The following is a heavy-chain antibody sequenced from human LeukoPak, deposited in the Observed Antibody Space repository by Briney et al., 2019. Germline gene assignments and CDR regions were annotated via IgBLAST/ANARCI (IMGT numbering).Heavy chain of an antibody. J-gene: IGHJ4*02. Sequence: PGGSLRLSCAASGFTFSSYAMHWVRQAPGKGLEWVSVIYSGGSTYYADSVKGRFTISRDNSKNTLYLQMNSLRAEDTAVYYCARAPPDTAMVSPSLLFDYWGQGTLVTVSS. D-gene: IGHD5-18*01. CDR3: ARAPPDTAMVSPSLLFDY. CDR2: IYSGGST. V-gene: IGHV3-53*01. CDR1: GFTFSSYA.